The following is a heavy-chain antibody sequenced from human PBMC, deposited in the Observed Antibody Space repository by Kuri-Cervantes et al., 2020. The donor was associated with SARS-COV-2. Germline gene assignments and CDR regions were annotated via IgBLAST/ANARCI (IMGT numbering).Heavy chain of an antibody. CDR2: INPNSGGT. CDR3: ARDFTMVRGLDYYYGMDV. V-gene: IGHV1-2*04. D-gene: IGHD3-10*01. J-gene: IGHJ6*02. CDR1: GYTLTELS. Sequence: ASVKVSCKVSGYTLTELSMHWVRQAPGQGLEWMGWINPNSGGTNYAQKFQGWVTMTRDTSIRTAYMELSRLRSDDTDVYYCARDFTMVRGLDYYYGMDVWGQGTTVTVSS.